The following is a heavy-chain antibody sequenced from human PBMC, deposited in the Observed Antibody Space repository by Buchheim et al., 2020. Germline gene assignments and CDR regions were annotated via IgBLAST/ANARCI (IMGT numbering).Heavy chain of an antibody. CDR2: INHSGST. D-gene: IGHD1-1*01. CDR3: ARTAEAGTRGFDY. J-gene: IGHJ4*02. Sequence: QVQLQQWGAGLLKPSETLSLTCAVYGGSFSGYYWSWIRQPPGKGLEWIGEINHSGSTNYNPSLKSRVTISVDTSKNQFSLKLSSVTAADTAVYYCARTAEAGTRGFDYWGQGTL. CDR1: GGSFSGYY. V-gene: IGHV4-34*01.